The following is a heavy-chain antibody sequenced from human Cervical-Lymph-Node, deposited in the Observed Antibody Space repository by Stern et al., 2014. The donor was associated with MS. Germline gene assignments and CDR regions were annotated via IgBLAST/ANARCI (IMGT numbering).Heavy chain of an antibody. D-gene: IGHD4-17*01. CDR1: GYTFTGYY. J-gene: IGHJ3*02. Sequence: VQLVQSGAEVKKPGASVKVSCKASGYTFTGYYMHWVRQAPGQGLEWMGWINPNSGGTNDAQKFQGWVTMTRDTSISTAYMELSRLRSDDTAVYYCATQRSVDAFDIWGQGTMVTVSS. V-gene: IGHV1-2*04. CDR2: INPNSGGT. CDR3: ATQRSVDAFDI.